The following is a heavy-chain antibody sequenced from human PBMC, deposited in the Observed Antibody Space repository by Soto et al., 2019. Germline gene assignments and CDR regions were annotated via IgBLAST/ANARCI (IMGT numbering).Heavy chain of an antibody. CDR1: GFTFSNYA. Sequence: EVQLLESGGGLVQPGGSLRLSCAASGFTFSNYAMSWVRQAPGEGLEWVSAISASGGGTYYTDSVRGRFTISRDNSKNTLSLQLIGLRAEDTAVYYCATPGDDSASYRRYWGQGALVTVSS. CDR3: ATPGDDSASYRRY. V-gene: IGHV3-23*01. J-gene: IGHJ4*02. D-gene: IGHD3-10*01. CDR2: ISASGGGT.